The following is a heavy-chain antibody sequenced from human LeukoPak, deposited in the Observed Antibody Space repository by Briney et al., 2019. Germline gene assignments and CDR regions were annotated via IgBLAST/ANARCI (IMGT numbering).Heavy chain of an antibody. Sequence: SETLSLTCTVSGGSISSHYWSWIRQPPGKGLEWIGYIHYSGSTNYNPSLKSRVTVSVDTSKNQFSLRLSSVTAADTAVYYCASSTGYSSSSRWFDPWGQGTLVTVSS. J-gene: IGHJ5*02. D-gene: IGHD6-13*01. CDR1: GGSISSHY. CDR3: ASSTGYSSSSRWFDP. V-gene: IGHV4-59*11. CDR2: IHYSGST.